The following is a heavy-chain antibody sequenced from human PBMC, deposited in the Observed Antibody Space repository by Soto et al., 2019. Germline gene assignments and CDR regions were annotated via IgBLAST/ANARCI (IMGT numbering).Heavy chain of an antibody. V-gene: IGHV1-46*01. CDR1: GYTFTSYY. Sequence: ASVKVSCKASGYTFTSYYMHWVRQAPGQGLEWMGIINPSGGSTSYAQKFQGRVTMTRDTSTSTVYMELSSLRSEDTAVYYCARDHTVRRDYYYCGMDVWGQGTTVTVS. J-gene: IGHJ6*02. CDR2: INPSGGST. D-gene: IGHD4-17*01. CDR3: ARDHTVRRDYYYCGMDV.